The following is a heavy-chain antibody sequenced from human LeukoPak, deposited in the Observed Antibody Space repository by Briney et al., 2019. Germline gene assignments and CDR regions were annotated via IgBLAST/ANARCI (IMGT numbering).Heavy chain of an antibody. CDR3: ARLYGLGAAATRIYYYYGMDV. V-gene: IGHV4-59*08. CDR2: IYYSGST. J-gene: IGHJ6*02. CDR1: GGSISSYF. D-gene: IGHD2-15*01. Sequence: SETLSLTCTVSGGSISSYFWSWIRQPAGKGLEWIGYIYYSGSTNYNPSLKSRVTISVDTSKNQFSLKLSSVTAADTAVYYCARLYGLGAAATRIYYYYGMDVWGQGTTLTVSS.